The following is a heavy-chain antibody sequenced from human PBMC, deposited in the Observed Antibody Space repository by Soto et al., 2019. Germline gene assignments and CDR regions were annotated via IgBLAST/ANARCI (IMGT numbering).Heavy chain of an antibody. V-gene: IGHV3-21*01. D-gene: IGHD3-16*01. CDR2: ITVGSSHI. J-gene: IGHJ4*02. Sequence: GGSLRLSCTGSGVPCSGYNINWVRQAPGKGLEWASSITVGSSHIYQPNSMKGRFTISRDDAKNSVYLQIDSLRDEDTALYYCSRSQEVGVRGAYWGEAILVTVFS. CDR3: SRSQEVGVRGAY. CDR1: GVPCSGYN.